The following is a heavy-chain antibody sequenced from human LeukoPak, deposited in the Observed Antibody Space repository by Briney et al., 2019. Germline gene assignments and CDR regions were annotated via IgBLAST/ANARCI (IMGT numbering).Heavy chain of an antibody. D-gene: IGHD2-21*02. V-gene: IGHV4-59*12. CDR1: GGSISSYY. CDR2: IYYSGST. Sequence: SETLSLTCTVSGGSISSYYWSWIRQPPGKGLEWIGYIYYSGSTYYTPSLMSRVTTSLDTSKNQVSLKLNSVTVADTAVYYCARETSGGDFLTPDYWGQGTLVTVSS. CDR3: ARETSGGDFLTPDY. J-gene: IGHJ4*02.